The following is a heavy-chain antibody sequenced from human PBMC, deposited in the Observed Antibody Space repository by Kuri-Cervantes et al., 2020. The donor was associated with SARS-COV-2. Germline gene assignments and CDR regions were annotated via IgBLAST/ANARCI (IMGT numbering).Heavy chain of an antibody. J-gene: IGHJ4*02. CDR1: GFTFSSYA. CDR2: TSDDGKKK. Sequence: LSLTCVASGFTFSSYAIHCVRQAPGKGLEWVAVTSDDGKKKYYADSVKGRFTISRDNSKNTLFLQMNSLRTEDTAVYYCAREGQLRSLEWLLAPFDSWGQGTLVTVSS. D-gene: IGHD3-3*01. V-gene: IGHV3-30*04. CDR3: AREGQLRSLEWLLAPFDS.